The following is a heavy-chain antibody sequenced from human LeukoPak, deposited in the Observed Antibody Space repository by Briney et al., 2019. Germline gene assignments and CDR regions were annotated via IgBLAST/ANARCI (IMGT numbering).Heavy chain of an antibody. D-gene: IGHD6-13*01. V-gene: IGHV3-30-3*01. CDR2: ISYDATNK. CDR1: GFTFSSYA. Sequence: GGSLRLSCAASGFTFSSYAFHWVRQAPGKGLEWVAVISYDATNKYYADSVKGRFTISRDNSKDTLYLLMDSLRAEDTAVYYCARDQSPGYSSSGSSSWGRLGDWGQGTLVTVSS. CDR3: ARDQSPGYSSSGSSSWGRLGD. J-gene: IGHJ4*02.